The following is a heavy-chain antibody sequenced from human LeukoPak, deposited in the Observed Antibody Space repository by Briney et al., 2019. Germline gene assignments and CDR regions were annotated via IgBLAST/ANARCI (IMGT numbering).Heavy chain of an antibody. J-gene: IGHJ6*04. CDR2: ISSSGSTI. CDR3: AELGITMIGGV. D-gene: IGHD3-10*02. CDR1: GFTFSSYE. Sequence: GGSLRLSCAASGFTFSSYEMNWVRQAPGKGLEWVSYISSSGSTIYYADSVKGRFTISRDNAKNSLYLQMNSPRAEDTAVYYCAELGITMIGGVWGKGTTVTVSS. V-gene: IGHV3-48*03.